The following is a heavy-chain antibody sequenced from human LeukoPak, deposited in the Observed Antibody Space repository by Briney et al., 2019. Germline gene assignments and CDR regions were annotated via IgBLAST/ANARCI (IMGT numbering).Heavy chain of an antibody. Sequence: SETLSLTCTVSGGSISSYYWSWIRQPPGKGLEWIGYIYYSGSTNCNPSLKSRVTISVDTSKNQFSLKLSSVTAADTAVYYCARGRDGYNIDYWGQGTLVTVSS. J-gene: IGHJ4*02. V-gene: IGHV4-59*01. CDR3: ARGRDGYNIDY. CDR2: IYYSGST. D-gene: IGHD5-24*01. CDR1: GGSISSYY.